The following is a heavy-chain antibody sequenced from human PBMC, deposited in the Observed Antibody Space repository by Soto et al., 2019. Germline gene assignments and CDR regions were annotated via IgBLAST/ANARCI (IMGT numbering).Heavy chain of an antibody. CDR2: INHSGIT. CDR1: DGSMNSDSSY. CDR3: ARLGGYVSVGYYYLWDS. D-gene: IGHD3-22*01. Sequence: SETLSLSCRVSDGSMNSDSSYWGWIRQPPGKGLEWFVIINHSGITYHNLSLKGRVTMSVDASRNQFSLKLTSMTAADTAVYYCARLGGYVSVGYYYLWDSWGQGTLVTVSS. V-gene: IGHV4-39*01. J-gene: IGHJ4*02.